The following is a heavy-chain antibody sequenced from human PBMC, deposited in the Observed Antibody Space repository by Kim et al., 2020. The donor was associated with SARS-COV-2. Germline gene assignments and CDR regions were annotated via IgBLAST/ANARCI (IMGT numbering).Heavy chain of an antibody. J-gene: IGHJ4*02. Sequence: NYNPSLKSRVTISVDTSKNQFSLKLSSVTAADTAVYYCARRGRLVRGIDYWGQGTLVTVSS. CDR3: ARRGRLVRGIDY. V-gene: IGHV4-34*01. D-gene: IGHD3-10*01.